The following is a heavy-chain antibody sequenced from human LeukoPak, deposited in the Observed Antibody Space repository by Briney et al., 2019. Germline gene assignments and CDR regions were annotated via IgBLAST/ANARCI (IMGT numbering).Heavy chain of an antibody. V-gene: IGHV3-23*01. CDR3: TKGTIWLPFDY. CDR2: ISGSGGST. CDR1: GFTFSNYA. Sequence: GGSLRLSCAASGFTFSNYAMSWARQAPGKGLEWVSAISGSGGSTYYADSVKGRFAISRDNSKNTLYLQMNSLRAEDTAVYYCTKGTIWLPFDYWGQGTLVTVSS. J-gene: IGHJ4*02. D-gene: IGHD5-18*01.